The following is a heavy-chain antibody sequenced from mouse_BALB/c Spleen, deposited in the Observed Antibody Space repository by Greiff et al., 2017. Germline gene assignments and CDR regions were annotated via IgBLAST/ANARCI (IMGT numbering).Heavy chain of an antibody. Sequence: VQLVESGAELAKPGASVKMSCKASGYTFTSYWMHWVKQRPGQGLEWIGYINPSTGYTEYNQKFKDKATLTADKSSSTAYMQLSSLTSEDSAVYYCARSITTVVAGSDYWGQGTTLTVSS. CDR3: ARSITTVVAGSDY. CDR1: GYTFTSYW. CDR2: INPSTGYT. V-gene: IGHV1-7*01. D-gene: IGHD1-1*01. J-gene: IGHJ2*01.